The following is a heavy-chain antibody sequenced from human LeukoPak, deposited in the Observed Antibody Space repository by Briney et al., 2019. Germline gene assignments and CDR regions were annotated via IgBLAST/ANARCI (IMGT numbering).Heavy chain of an antibody. CDR3: ARHIPVGQWLGYFDY. Sequence: PSETLSLTCTVPGGSISSSSYYWGWIRQPPGKGLEWIGSIYYSGSTYYNPSLKSRVTISVDTSKNQFSLKLSSVTAADTAVYYCARHIPVGQWLGYFDYWGQGTLVTVSS. CDR1: GGSISSSSYY. CDR2: IYYSGST. J-gene: IGHJ4*02. V-gene: IGHV4-39*01. D-gene: IGHD6-19*01.